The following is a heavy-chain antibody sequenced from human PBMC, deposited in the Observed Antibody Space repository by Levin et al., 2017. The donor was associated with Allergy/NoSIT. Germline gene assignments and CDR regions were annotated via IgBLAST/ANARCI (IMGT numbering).Heavy chain of an antibody. V-gene: IGHV3-30-3*01. Sequence: GGSLRLSCAASGFTFSSYAMHWVRQAPGKGLEWVAVISYDGSNKYYADSVKGRFTISRDNSKNTLYLQMNSLRAEDTAVYYCARGRGALTTVTSNYWGQGTLVTVSS. CDR2: ISYDGSNK. CDR1: GFTFSSYA. D-gene: IGHD4-11*01. CDR3: ARGRGALTTVTSNY. J-gene: IGHJ4*02.